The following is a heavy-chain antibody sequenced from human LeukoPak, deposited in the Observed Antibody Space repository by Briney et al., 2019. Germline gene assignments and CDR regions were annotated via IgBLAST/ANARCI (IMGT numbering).Heavy chain of an antibody. D-gene: IGHD3-10*01. CDR2: ISSSGSST. CDR1: GFSFSSYG. J-gene: IGHJ4*02. CDR3: AEITMIRGFDY. V-gene: IGHV3-23*01. Sequence: TGGSLRLSCAASGFSFSSYGMSWVRQAPGKGLEWVSSISSSGSSTYYADSVKGRFTISRDNSKNTVYLQMNSLRAEDTAVYYCAEITMIRGFDYWGRGTLVTVSS.